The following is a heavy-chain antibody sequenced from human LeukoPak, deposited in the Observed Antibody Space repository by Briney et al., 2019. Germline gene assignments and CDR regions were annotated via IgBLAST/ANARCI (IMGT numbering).Heavy chain of an antibody. J-gene: IGHJ3*01. CDR2: IDPDGSVA. CDR1: GFILSNHW. CDR3: ARELGRGGSAFDV. Sequence: TGGSLRLSCEASGFILSNHWMHWVPQAPGKGLVWVAHIDPDGSVAKYGDSVKGRFTISRDNAKNTLYLQMDSLRAEDTAVYYCARELGRGGSAFDVWGQGTMVTVSS. D-gene: IGHD3-16*01. V-gene: IGHV3-74*01.